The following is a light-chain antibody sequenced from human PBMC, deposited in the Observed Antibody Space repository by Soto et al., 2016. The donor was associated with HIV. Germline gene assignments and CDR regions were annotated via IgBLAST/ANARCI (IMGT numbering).Light chain of an antibody. Sequence: SYVLTQSPSVSVAPGKTATITCGGNNIGTKSVHWYQQRPGQAPVLVVYDDHDRPSGIPERFSGSNSGNTATLTISRVEAGDEADYYCHVWDSSSDHYVFGTATKVTVL. V-gene: IGLV3-21*03. J-gene: IGLJ1*01. CDR3: HVWDSSSDHYV. CDR1: NIGTKS. CDR2: DDH.